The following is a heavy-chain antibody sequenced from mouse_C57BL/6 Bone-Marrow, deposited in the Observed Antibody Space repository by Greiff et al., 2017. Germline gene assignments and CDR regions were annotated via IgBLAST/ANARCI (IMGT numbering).Heavy chain of an antibody. CDR2: ISDGGSYT. J-gene: IGHJ4*01. Sequence: EVQVVESGGGLVKPGGSLKLSCAASGFTFSSYAMSWVRQTPEKRLEWVATISDGGSYTYYPDNVKGRFTISRDNAKNNLYLQMSHLKSEDTAMYYCARDNYYSQEDYYAMDYWGRGTSVTVSS. CDR3: ARDNYYSQEDYYAMDY. CDR1: GFTFSSYA. D-gene: IGHD2-12*01. V-gene: IGHV5-4*01.